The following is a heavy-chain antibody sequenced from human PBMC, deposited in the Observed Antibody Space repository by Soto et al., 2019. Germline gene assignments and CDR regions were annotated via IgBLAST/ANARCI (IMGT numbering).Heavy chain of an antibody. CDR1: GGSISSGDYY. CDR3: ARHSHRGRFGELPPLRFDP. D-gene: IGHD3-10*01. CDR2: IYYSGTT. Sequence: SETLSLTCTVSGGSISSGDYYWSWIRQPPGKGLEWIGYIYYSGTTYYNPSLKSRVTISVDTSKNHFSLKLSSVTAADTAVYYCARHSHRGRFGELPPLRFDPWGQGTLVTVSS. J-gene: IGHJ5*02. V-gene: IGHV4-30-4*01.